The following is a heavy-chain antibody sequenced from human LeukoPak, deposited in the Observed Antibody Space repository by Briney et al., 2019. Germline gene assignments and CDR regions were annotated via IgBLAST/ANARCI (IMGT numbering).Heavy chain of an antibody. V-gene: IGHV1-3*01. CDR1: GYTFNAYS. CDR3: ARAVYYGSGSKGDY. CDR2: INVANGNT. J-gene: IGHJ4*02. D-gene: IGHD3-10*01. Sequence: ASVKVSCKASGYTFNAYSLHWVRQAPGQRLEWVGWINVANGNTKYSQKFQARVSLTSDTSASTAYMELNSLRSEDTAVYYCARAVYYGSGSKGDYWGQGTLVTVSS.